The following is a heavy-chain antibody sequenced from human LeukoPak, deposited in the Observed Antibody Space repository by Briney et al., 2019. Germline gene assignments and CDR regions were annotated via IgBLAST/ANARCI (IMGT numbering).Heavy chain of an antibody. D-gene: IGHD3-10*01. Sequence: SETLSLTCTVSGGSFSSGGYYRSWIRQHPGKGLEWIGHIYHTGSSYYNPTLKSRVTISVDTSKNQFSLRLKSVTAADTAVYYCARLVARVRGVTYYFDYWGQGTLVTVSS. CDR2: IYHTGSS. CDR3: ARLVARVRGVTYYFDY. CDR1: GGSFSSGGYY. V-gene: IGHV4-31*03. J-gene: IGHJ4*02.